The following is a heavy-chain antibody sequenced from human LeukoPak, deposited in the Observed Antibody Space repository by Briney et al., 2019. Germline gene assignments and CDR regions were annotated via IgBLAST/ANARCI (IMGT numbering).Heavy chain of an antibody. D-gene: IGHD3-3*01. J-gene: IGHJ4*02. CDR2: ISAYNGNT. CDR3: ARVKGIFGVVNDFDY. Sequence: ASVKVSCKASGYTFTSYGISWVRQAPGQGLAWMGWISAYNGNTNYAQKLQGRVTMTTDTSTSTAYMELRSLRSDDTAVYYCARVKGIFGVVNDFDYWGQGTLVTVSS. V-gene: IGHV1-18*01. CDR1: GYTFTSYG.